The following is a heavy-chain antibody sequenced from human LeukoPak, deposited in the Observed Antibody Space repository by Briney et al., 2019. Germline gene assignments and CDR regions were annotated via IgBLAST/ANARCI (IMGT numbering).Heavy chain of an antibody. CDR3: ARGTSRVPAANGFGF. J-gene: IGHJ4*02. CDR2: ISSSSSTI. V-gene: IGHV3-48*01. D-gene: IGHD2-2*01. Sequence: GGSLRLSCAASGFTFSSYSMNWVRQAPGKGLEWVSYISSSSSTIYYADSVKGRFTISRDNAKNSLYLQMNSLRAEDTAVYYCARGTSRVPAANGFGFWGQGTLVTVSS. CDR1: GFTFSSYS.